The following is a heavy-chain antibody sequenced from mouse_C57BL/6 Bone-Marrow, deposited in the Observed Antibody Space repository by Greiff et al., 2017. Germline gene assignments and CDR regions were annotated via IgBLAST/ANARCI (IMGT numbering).Heavy chain of an antibody. CDR2: IYPGGGYT. Sequence: VQLQQSGAELVRPGTSVKMSCKASGYTFTNYWIAWAKQRPGHGLEWIGDIYPGGGYTNYNEKFKGKATLTADTSSSTAYMQFSSLTSEDSAISCCARGGGSYFGYWGQGTTLTVSS. CDR3: ARGGGSYFGY. J-gene: IGHJ2*01. CDR1: GYTFTNYW. V-gene: IGHV1-63*01.